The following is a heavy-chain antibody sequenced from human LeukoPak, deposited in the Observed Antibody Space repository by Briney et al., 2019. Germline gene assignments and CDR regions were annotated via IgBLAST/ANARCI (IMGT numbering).Heavy chain of an antibody. J-gene: IGHJ4*02. D-gene: IGHD3-16*01. CDR1: GFTFTSYW. CDR2: IYPGDSDT. CDR3: ARLGGFYFDY. Sequence: GGSLRLSCAASGFTFTSYWIGWVRQMPGKGLEWMGIIYPGDSDTRYSPSFQGHVTISADNSISTAYLQWSSLQASDTAIYYCARLGGFYFDYWGQGTLVTVSS. V-gene: IGHV5-51*01.